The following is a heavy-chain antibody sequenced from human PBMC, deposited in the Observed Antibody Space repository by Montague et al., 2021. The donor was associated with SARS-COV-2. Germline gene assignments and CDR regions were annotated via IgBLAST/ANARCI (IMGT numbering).Heavy chain of an antibody. CDR3: ARGGMYLSY. D-gene: IGHD1-26*01. V-gene: IGHV4-59*13. CDR1: ADSITNNY. J-gene: IGHJ4*02. Sequence: SETLSLTCTVSADSITNNYWTWIRQSPGKGLEWIGHITYRGSTTYNPSLKSRVTTSIDTSKNQFSLILKSVTAGDTAVYYCARGGMYLSYWGQGTLVTVSS. CDR2: ITYRGST.